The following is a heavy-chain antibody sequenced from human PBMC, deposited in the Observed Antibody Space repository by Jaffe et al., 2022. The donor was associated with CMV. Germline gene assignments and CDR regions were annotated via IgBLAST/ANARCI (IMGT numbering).Heavy chain of an antibody. D-gene: IGHD2-2*02. Sequence: EVQLLESGGGLVQPGGSLRLSCAASGFTFSSYAMSWVRQAPGKGLEWVSAISGSGGSTYYADSVKGRFTISRDNSKNTLYLQMNSLRAEDTAVYYCAKLVLTCSSTSCYTTGGWFDPWGQGTLVTVSS. CDR2: ISGSGGST. CDR1: GFTFSSYA. V-gene: IGHV3-23*01. CDR3: AKLVLTCSSTSCYTTGGWFDP. J-gene: IGHJ5*02.